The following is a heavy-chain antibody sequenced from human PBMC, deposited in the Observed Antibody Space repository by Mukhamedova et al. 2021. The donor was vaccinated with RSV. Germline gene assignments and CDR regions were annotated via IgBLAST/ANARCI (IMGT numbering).Heavy chain of an antibody. CDR2: IYSGGST. D-gene: IGHD6-19*01. CDR3: ASAPTGVAGTRGGY. Sequence: VRQAPGKGLEWVSVIYSGGSTYYADSVKGRFTISRHNSKNTLYLQMNSLRAEDTSVYYCASAPTGVAGTRGGYWGQGTLVTVFS. J-gene: IGHJ4*02. V-gene: IGHV3-53*04.